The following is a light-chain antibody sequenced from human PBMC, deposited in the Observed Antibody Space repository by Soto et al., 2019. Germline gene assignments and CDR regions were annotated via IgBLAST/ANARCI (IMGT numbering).Light chain of an antibody. CDR3: QQYSSFSWT. J-gene: IGKJ1*01. CDR2: DVS. V-gene: IGKV1-5*01. Sequence: DIQMTQSPSTLSASVGDRVTITCRASPTISNWLAWYQQKPGKAPKLLIYDVSSLESGVPSRFSGSASGTEFTLTVSSLQPDDFATYYCQQYSSFSWTFGQGTKVEIK. CDR1: PTISNW.